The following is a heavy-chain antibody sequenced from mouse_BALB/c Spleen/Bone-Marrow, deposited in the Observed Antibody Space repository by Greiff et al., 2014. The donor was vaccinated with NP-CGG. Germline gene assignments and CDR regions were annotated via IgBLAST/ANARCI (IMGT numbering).Heavy chain of an antibody. D-gene: IGHD2-2*01. CDR3: ARGGYDGWYFDV. J-gene: IGHJ1*01. V-gene: IGHV1-74*01. CDR1: DYSFTGYW. Sequence: VQLQQSGAELVRPGASVKLSCRASDYSFTGYWVNWVKQRPGQGLEWIGMIHPSDSETRLNQKFKDKATLTVDKSSSTAYMQLSSPTSEDSAVYYCARGGYDGWYFDVWGAGTTVTVSS. CDR2: IHPSDSET.